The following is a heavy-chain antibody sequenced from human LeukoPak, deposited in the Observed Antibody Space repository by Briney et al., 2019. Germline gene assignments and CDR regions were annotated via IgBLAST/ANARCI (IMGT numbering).Heavy chain of an antibody. D-gene: IGHD2-2*01. Sequence: SETLSLTCAVSGGSISSYYWSWIRQPPGKGLEWIGYIYYSGSTNYNPSLKSRVTISVDTSKNQFSLKLSSVTAADTAVYYCARHYCSSTSCSPRWFDYWGQGTLVTVSS. CDR3: ARHYCSSTSCSPRWFDY. J-gene: IGHJ4*02. V-gene: IGHV4-59*08. CDR1: GGSISSYY. CDR2: IYYSGST.